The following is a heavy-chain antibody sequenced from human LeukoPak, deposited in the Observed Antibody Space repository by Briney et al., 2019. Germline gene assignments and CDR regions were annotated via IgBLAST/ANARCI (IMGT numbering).Heavy chain of an antibody. Sequence: ASVKVSCKASGGTFSSYAISWVRQAPGQGLEWMGGIIPIFGTANYAQKFQGRVTITADESTSTAYMELSSLRSEDTAVYYCASCGVVVPAVSYYYMDVWGKGTTVTVSS. CDR3: ASCGVVVPAVSYYYMDV. D-gene: IGHD2-2*01. CDR1: GGTFSSYA. V-gene: IGHV1-69*13. CDR2: IIPIFGTA. J-gene: IGHJ6*03.